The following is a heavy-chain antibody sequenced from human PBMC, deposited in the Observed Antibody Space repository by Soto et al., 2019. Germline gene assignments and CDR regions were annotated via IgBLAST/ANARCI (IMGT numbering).Heavy chain of an antibody. Sequence: GSLRLSCAASGLTFSSYAMSWVRQAPGKGLEWIGEINHSGSTNYNPSLKSRVAISVDTSKNQFSLNLRSVTAADTAVYYCGPRGAVADPRGYWGQGTLVTVSS. CDR2: INHSGST. CDR1: GLTFSSYA. D-gene: IGHD6-19*01. V-gene: IGHV4-34*08. CDR3: GPRGAVADPRGY. J-gene: IGHJ4*02.